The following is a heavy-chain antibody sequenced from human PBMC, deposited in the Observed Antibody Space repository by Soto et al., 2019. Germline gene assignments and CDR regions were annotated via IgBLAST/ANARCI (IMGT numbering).Heavy chain of an antibody. V-gene: IGHV5-51*01. CDR2: IYPGDSDT. CDR1: GYSFTSYW. D-gene: IGHD6-13*01. Sequence: PGEALKSPCKGSGYSFTSYWIGWVGQMAGKGLEWMGIIYPGDSDTRYSPSFQGQVTISADRSISTAYLQWSSLKASDTAMYYCARPRGLGSWYSDYWGQGTLVTVSS. CDR3: ARPRGLGSWYSDY. J-gene: IGHJ4*02.